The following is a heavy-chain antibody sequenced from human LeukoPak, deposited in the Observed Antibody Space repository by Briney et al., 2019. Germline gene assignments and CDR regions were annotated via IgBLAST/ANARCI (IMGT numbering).Heavy chain of an antibody. D-gene: IGHD3-10*01. J-gene: IGHJ4*02. CDR3: ASLRGVNR. Sequence: AGSLRLSCAASGFTFSDYYMSWIRQPPGKGLEWVSYISSSGTTISYADSVRGRFTVSRDNAKNSLYLQMDSLSAEDTAVYYCASLRGVNRWGQGTLVTVSS. V-gene: IGHV3-11*01. CDR1: GFTFSDYY. CDR2: ISSSGTTI.